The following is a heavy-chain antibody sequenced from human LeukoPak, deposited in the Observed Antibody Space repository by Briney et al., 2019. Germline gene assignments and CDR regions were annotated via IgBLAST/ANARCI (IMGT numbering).Heavy chain of an antibody. D-gene: IGHD3-22*01. CDR2: ISPSGTTE. Sequence: GGSLRLSCAASGFSFNAYYMSWIRQAPGKGLEWISYISPSGTTEYYIDSVKGRFTISRDNAKNSLYLRMNSLSAVDTAVYYCARTYDSHGYYPDYWGQGTLVTVSS. J-gene: IGHJ4*02. CDR3: ARTYDSHGYYPDY. V-gene: IGHV3-11*01. CDR1: GFSFNAYY.